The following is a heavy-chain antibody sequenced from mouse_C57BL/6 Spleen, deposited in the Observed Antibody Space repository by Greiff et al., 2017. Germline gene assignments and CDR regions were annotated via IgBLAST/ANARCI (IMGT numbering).Heavy chain of an antibody. V-gene: IGHV1-82*01. J-gene: IGHJ4*01. CDR1: GYAFSSSW. CDR3: ARGDYYGSSGDYAMDY. D-gene: IGHD1-1*01. CDR2: IYPGDGDT. Sequence: QVQLKQSGPELVKPGASVKISCKASGYAFSSSWMNWVKQRPGKGLEWIGRIYPGDGDTNYNGKFKGKATLTADKSSSTAYMQLSSLTSEDSAVYFCARGDYYGSSGDYAMDYWGQGTSVTVSS.